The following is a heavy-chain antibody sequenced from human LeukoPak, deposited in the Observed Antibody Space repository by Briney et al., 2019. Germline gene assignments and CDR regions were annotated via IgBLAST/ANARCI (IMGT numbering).Heavy chain of an antibody. J-gene: IGHJ6*02. Sequence: SETLSLTCTVSGGSISSGDYYWSWIRQHPGKGLEWIGYIYYSGNTYYNPSLRSRVTMSLDTSKNQFSLKLSSVTAADTAVYYCARGRSYYYGSGSLRGRTYYYGMDVWGQGTTVTVSS. V-gene: IGHV4-31*03. CDR2: IYYSGNT. D-gene: IGHD3-10*01. CDR1: GGSISSGDYY. CDR3: ARGRSYYYGSGSLRGRTYYYGMDV.